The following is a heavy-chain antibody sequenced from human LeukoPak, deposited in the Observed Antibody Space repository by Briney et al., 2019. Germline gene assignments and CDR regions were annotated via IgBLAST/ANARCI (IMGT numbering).Heavy chain of an antibody. D-gene: IGHD5-12*01. CDR2: ISYDGSNK. CDR1: GFTFSSYA. J-gene: IGHJ4*02. Sequence: GRSLRLSCAASGFTFSSYAMHWVRQAPGKGLEWVAVISYDGSNKYYADSVKGRFTISRDNSKNTLYLQMNSLRAEDTAVYYCARGLDIVATTGFDYWGQGTLVTVSS. V-gene: IGHV3-30-3*01. CDR3: ARGLDIVATTGFDY.